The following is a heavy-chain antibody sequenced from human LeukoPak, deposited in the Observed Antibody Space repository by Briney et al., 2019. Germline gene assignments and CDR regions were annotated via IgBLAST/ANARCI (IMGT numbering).Heavy chain of an antibody. V-gene: IGHV1-8*01. CDR3: ARGLPLNS. Sequence: GASVKVSGKASGYIFTNYEINWVRQSTGQGLEWMGWMNPISGDTDYAQKFQDRVTLTRDISASTAYLELSSLTSEDTAVYYCARGLPLNSWGQGTLVTVSS. J-gene: IGHJ4*02. CDR1: GYIFTNYE. CDR2: MNPISGDT.